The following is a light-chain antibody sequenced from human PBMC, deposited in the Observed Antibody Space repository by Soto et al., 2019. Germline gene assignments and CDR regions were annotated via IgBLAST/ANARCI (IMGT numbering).Light chain of an antibody. Sequence: QSVLTQTPSASGTPGQRVTISCSGSSSNIGVNTVNWYQHVPGTAPTLVIYSNNQRPSGVPDRLSGSRSGTSASLGISGLQAEDGADYYCQTYDKNLGGWVFGGGTKLTVL. CDR1: SSNIGVNT. J-gene: IGLJ3*02. V-gene: IGLV1-44*01. CDR2: SNN. CDR3: QTYDKNLGGWV.